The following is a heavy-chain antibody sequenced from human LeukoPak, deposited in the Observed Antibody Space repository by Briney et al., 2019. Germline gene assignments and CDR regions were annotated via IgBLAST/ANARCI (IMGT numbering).Heavy chain of an antibody. Sequence: SETLSLTCTVSGYSISSGYYWGWIRPPPGKGLEWIGSIFHSGKTYYNPSLKSRLTISVDTSKNQFSLKLSSVTAADTAVYYCASGIAVAGTGAFDIWGQGTMVTVSS. CDR1: GYSISSGYY. V-gene: IGHV4-38-2*02. D-gene: IGHD6-19*01. CDR2: IFHSGKT. J-gene: IGHJ3*02. CDR3: ASGIAVAGTGAFDI.